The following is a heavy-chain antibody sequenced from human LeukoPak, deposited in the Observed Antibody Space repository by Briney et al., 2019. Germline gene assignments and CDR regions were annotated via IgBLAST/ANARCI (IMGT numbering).Heavy chain of an antibody. CDR3: ARSEWSYYFDY. CDR1: DDSITMYY. V-gene: IGHV4-59*01. J-gene: IGHJ4*02. Sequence: SETLSLTCSVSDDSITMYYWTWIRQPPGKGLEWIGYVDHTGSTNFNPSLNGRVTIFRDTSRNLFSLRLTSVTAADTAVYFCARSEWSYYFDYWGQGTLVTVSS. CDR2: VDHTGST. D-gene: IGHD3-3*01.